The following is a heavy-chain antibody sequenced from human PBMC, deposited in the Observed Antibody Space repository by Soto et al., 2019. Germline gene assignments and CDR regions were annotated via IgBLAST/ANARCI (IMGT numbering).Heavy chain of an antibody. V-gene: IGHV4-30-4*01. CDR3: ARERIVVAGVDY. J-gene: IGHJ4*02. CDR2: IYYSGST. CDR1: GGSISSGGYY. Sequence: SETLSLTCTVSGGSISSGGYYWSWIRQPPGKGLEWIGYIYYSGSTYYNPSLKSRVTISVDTSKNQFSLKLSSVTAADTAVYYCARERIVVAGVDYWGQGTLATVSS. D-gene: IGHD3-22*01.